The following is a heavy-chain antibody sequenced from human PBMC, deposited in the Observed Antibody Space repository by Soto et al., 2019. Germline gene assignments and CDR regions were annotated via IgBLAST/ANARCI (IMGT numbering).Heavy chain of an antibody. CDR2: ISDAGDRT. J-gene: IGHJ4*02. Sequence: SXGSLSLSCAANGFTFSNYPMTWVRRAAGKGLEWVSAISDAGDRTNYADSVRGRFTVSRDNSKNTLYLQMNTLRAEDTAVYYCAKDYRSAWSRGIDFWGQGALVTAST. V-gene: IGHV3-23*01. D-gene: IGHD6-19*01. CDR1: GFTFSNYP. CDR3: AKDYRSAWSRGIDF.